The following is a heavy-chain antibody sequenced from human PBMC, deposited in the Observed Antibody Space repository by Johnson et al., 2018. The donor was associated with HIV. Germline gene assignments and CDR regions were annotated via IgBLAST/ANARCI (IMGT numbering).Heavy chain of an antibody. CDR2: ISGSGGST. J-gene: IGHJ3*02. CDR3: AKGLYNWNDELDAFDI. D-gene: IGHD1-20*01. V-gene: IGHV3-23*04. CDR1: GFTFSSYA. Sequence: VQLVESGGGLVQPGGSLRLSWAASGFTFSSYAMSWVRQAPGKGLEWVSAISGSGGSTYYADSVKGRFTISRDNSKTTLYLQMNSLRAEDTAVYYCAKGLYNWNDELDAFDIWGQGTMVTVSS.